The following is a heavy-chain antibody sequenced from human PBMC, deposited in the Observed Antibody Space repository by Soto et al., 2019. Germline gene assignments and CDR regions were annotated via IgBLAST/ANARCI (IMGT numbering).Heavy chain of an antibody. CDR2: ISYDGSNK. V-gene: IGHV3-30*18. J-gene: IGHJ6*02. CDR3: AKDFGEPLGMDV. D-gene: IGHD3-10*01. CDR1: GFTFSSYG. Sequence: QVQLVESGGGVVQPGRSLRLSCAASGFTFSSYGMHWVRQAPGKGLEWVAVISYDGSNKYYADSVKGRFTISRDNSKNTLYLQMNSLRAEDTAVYYCAKDFGEPLGMDVWGQGTTVTVSS.